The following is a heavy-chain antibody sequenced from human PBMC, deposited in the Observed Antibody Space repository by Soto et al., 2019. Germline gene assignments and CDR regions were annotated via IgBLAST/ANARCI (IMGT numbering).Heavy chain of an antibody. CDR3: ARSKHDFWSGYYPFDY. CDR1: GFTFSDYY. Sequence: GGSLRLSCAAAGFTFSDYYMSWIRHAPGKGLEWVSYISSSGSTIYYADSVKGRFTISRDNAKNSLYLQMNSLRAEDTAVYCCARSKHDFWSGYYPFDYWGQGTLVTVSS. V-gene: IGHV3-11*01. CDR2: ISSSGSTI. J-gene: IGHJ4*02. D-gene: IGHD3-3*01.